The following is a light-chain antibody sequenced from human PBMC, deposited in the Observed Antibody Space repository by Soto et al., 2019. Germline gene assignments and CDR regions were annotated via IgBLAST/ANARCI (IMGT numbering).Light chain of an antibody. Sequence: EIVMTQSPATLSVSPGERATLSCRASQSVSSNLAWYQQKPGQAPRLLIYGASTRATGIPARFSGSGSGTEFTLTISSLQSEDFAGYYFQQYNNWPPFTFGLGPKWISN. J-gene: IGKJ3*01. CDR2: GAS. CDR3: QQYNNWPPFT. CDR1: QSVSSN. V-gene: IGKV3-15*01.